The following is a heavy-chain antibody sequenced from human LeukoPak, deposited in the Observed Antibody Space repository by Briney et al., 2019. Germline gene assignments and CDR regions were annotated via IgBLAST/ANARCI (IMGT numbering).Heavy chain of an antibody. CDR1: GFTFSSYS. Sequence: GGSLRLSCAASGFTFSSYSMNGVRQAPGKGLEWVSYTSSSSSTIYYADSVKGRFTISRDNAKNSLYLQMNSLRAEDTAVYYCARRSEFGVLYYMDVWGKGTTVTVSS. V-gene: IGHV3-48*01. CDR2: TSSSSSTI. CDR3: ARRSEFGVLYYMDV. J-gene: IGHJ6*03. D-gene: IGHD3-16*01.